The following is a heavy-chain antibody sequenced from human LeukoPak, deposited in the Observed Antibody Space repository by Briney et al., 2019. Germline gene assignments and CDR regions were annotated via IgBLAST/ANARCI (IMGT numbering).Heavy chain of an antibody. J-gene: IGHJ3*02. CDR1: GYSFNTYW. CDR2: IYPGDSDT. V-gene: IGHV5-51*01. D-gene: IGHD3-10*01. CDR3: ARGYYYGSGNYFAFDI. Sequence: GESLKISCKGSGYSFNTYWIGWVRQMPGKGLEWMGIIYPGDSDTRYSPSFQGQVTISADKSISAAYLQWSSLKASDTAMYYCARGYYYGSGNYFAFDIWGQGTMVTVSS.